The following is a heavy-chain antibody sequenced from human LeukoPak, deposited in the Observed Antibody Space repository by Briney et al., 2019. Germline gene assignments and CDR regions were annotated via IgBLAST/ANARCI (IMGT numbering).Heavy chain of an antibody. J-gene: IGHJ6*02. CDR2: IYYSGST. D-gene: IGHD3-10*01. CDR1: GGSIVTYY. CDR3: ARMTPFTYGMDV. V-gene: IGHV4-59*12. Sequence: SETLSLTCNVSGGSIVTYYWSWIRQPPGKGLEWIGSIYYSGSTYYNPSLKSRVTISVDTSKNQFSLKLSSVTAADTAVYYCARMTPFTYGMDVWGQGTTVTVSS.